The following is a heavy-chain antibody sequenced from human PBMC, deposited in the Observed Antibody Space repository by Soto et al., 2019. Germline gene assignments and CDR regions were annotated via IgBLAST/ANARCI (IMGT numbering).Heavy chain of an antibody. J-gene: IGHJ3*02. CDR1: GFDVSDSY. D-gene: IGHD4-17*01. CDR2: MYAGGGT. V-gene: IGHV3-53*01. CDR3: ARQGANEDGDPNDALDI. Sequence: EELLVESGGGLIEPGGSLRLSCAASGFDVSDSYMNWVRQAPGKGLEWVSLMYAGGGTYYAGSVKDRFTISRDNSKTAWYLQMSSLRAEETAVYYCARQGANEDGDPNDALDIWGQGTMVTVSS.